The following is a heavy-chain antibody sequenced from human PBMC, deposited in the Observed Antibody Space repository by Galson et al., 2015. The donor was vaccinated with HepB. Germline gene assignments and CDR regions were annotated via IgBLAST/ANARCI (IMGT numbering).Heavy chain of an antibody. CDR1: GGTFSSYS. J-gene: IGHJ1*01. CDR2: IIPIFGTT. CDR3: AYFGSGSAEDLQF. Sequence: SVKVSCKASGGTFSSYSIIWVRQAPGQGLEWMGGIIPIFGTTNYAQKFQGRVTITADESASTANMELRSLRYEDTAVYYCAYFGSGSAEDLQFWGQGTLVTVSS. V-gene: IGHV1-69*13. D-gene: IGHD3-10*01.